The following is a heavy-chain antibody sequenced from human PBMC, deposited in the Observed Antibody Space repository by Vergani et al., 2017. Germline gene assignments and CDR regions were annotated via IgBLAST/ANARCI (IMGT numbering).Heavy chain of an antibody. J-gene: IGHJ4*02. CDR2: INPNSDGT. Sequence: QVQLVQSGAEVKKPGASVRVSCKASGYTFTGYYMHWVRQAPGQGLEWMGRINPNSDGTNYAQKFQGRVTMTTDTSTSTAYMELRSLRSDDTAVYYCARADKVTTIGTLDWGQGTLVTVSS. V-gene: IGHV1-2*06. CDR3: ARADKVTTIGTLD. CDR1: GYTFTGYY. D-gene: IGHD4-11*01.